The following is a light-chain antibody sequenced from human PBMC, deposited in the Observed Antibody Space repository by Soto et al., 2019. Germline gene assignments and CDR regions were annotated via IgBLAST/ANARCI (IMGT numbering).Light chain of an antibody. J-gene: IGKJ4*01. CDR3: QQYDNLPLT. Sequence: DIQMTQSPSSLSASVADRVTVSCRASQNIGTYLNWYQQKSGKAPKVLISDASVLQSGVPSRFSGSGSGTDFTFTISSLQPEDIATYYCQQYDNLPLTFGGGTKVDIK. CDR2: DAS. V-gene: IGKV1-33*01. CDR1: QNIGTY.